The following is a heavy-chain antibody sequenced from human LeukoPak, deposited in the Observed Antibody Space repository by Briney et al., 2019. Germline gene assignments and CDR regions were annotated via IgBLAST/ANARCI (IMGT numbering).Heavy chain of an antibody. D-gene: IGHD4-23*01. CDR2: ISSGSSYI. Sequence: GGSLRLSCAASGFTFSSYSMNWVRQAPGKGLEWVSSISSGSSYIYYADSVKGRFTISRDNAKNSLYLQMDSLRAEDTAVYYCARDKDYGDKRLLDYWGQGTLVTVSS. CDR3: ARDKDYGDKRLLDY. CDR1: GFTFSSYS. J-gene: IGHJ4*02. V-gene: IGHV3-21*01.